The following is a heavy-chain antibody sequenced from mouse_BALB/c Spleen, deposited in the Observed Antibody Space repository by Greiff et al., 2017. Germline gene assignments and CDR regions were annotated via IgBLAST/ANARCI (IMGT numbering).Heavy chain of an antibody. V-gene: IGHV1-18*01. CDR3: ARGGWLPYAMDY. CDR1: GYTFTDYN. Sequence: EVQLQQSGPELVKPGASVKIPCTASGYTFTDYNMDWVKQSHGKSLEWIGDINPNNGGTIYNQKFKGKATLTVDKSSSTAYMELRSLTSEDTAVYYCARGGWLPYAMDYWGQGTSVTVSS. CDR2: INPNNGGT. J-gene: IGHJ4*01. D-gene: IGHD2-3*01.